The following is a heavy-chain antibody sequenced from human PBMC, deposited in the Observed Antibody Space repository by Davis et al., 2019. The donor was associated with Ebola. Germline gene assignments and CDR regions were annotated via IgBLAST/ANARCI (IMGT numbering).Heavy chain of an antibody. CDR1: GSSLKSYY. J-gene: IGHJ6*02. CDR2: IYYSGDT. D-gene: IGHD5-12*01. Sequence: PSETLSLTCSVSGSSLKSYYWSWIRQPPGKRLQWIGYIYYSGDTNYNPSLQSRVTISIDTSKNHFSLQLRSVTAADSALYYCARRPVGYSGAHYYHGIDLWGQGTTVTVSS. V-gene: IGHV4-59*08. CDR3: ARRPVGYSGAHYYHGIDL.